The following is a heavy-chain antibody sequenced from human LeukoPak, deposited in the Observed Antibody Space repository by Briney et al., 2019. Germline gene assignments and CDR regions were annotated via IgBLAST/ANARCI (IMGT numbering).Heavy chain of an antibody. CDR1: GGSFSGYY. CDR3: ARHSHLNDLDY. Sequence: SETLSLTCAVYGGSFSGYYWSWIRQPPGKGLEWIGEINHSGSTNYNPSLKSRVTISVDTSKNQFSLKLSSVTAADTAVYYCARHSHLNDLDYWGQGTLVTVSS. CDR2: INHSGST. J-gene: IGHJ4*02. D-gene: IGHD3-16*01. V-gene: IGHV4-34*01.